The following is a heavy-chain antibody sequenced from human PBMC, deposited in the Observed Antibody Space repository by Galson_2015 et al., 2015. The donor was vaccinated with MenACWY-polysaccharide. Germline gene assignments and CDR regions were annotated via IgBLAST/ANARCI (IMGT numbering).Heavy chain of an antibody. CDR2: LSASGDKT. V-gene: IGHV3-23*01. CDR3: VKSGLGNLGYSMVRGVDY. J-gene: IGHJ4*02. D-gene: IGHD3-10*01. CDR1: GFTFSSYS. Sequence: SLRLSCAASGFTFSSYSMNWVRQDPGKGLEWVSGLSASGDKTYYADSVKGRFTNSRDNSRNMLYLQMNSLRAEDTAVYHCVKSGLGNLGYSMVRGVDYWGRGTLATVSS.